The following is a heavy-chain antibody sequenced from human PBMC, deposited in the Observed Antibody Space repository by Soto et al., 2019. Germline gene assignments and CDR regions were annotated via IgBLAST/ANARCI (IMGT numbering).Heavy chain of an antibody. CDR1: GYTFTSYG. V-gene: IGHV1-18*01. J-gene: IGHJ5*02. CDR2: ISAYNGNT. D-gene: IGHD3-3*01. Sequence: ASVKVSCKASGYTFTSYGISWVRQAPGQGLERMGWISAYNGNTNYAQKLQGRVTMTTDTSTSTAYMELRSLRSDDTAVYYCARALVLRFLEWSDPWGQGTLVTVSS. CDR3: ARALVLRFLEWSDP.